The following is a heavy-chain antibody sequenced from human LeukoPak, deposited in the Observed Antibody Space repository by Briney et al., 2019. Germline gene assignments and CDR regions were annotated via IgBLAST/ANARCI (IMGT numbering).Heavy chain of an antibody. V-gene: IGHV3-30*03. D-gene: IGHD1-26*01. CDR2: ISYDGSNK. CDR1: GFTFSIYG. Sequence: GRSLRLSCAASGFTFSIYGMRWVRQAPGTGLEWVAVISYDGSNKYYTDSVKGRVTTSRDNSKNTLSLQMNSLRAEDTAVYYCVRLSGSYLPFDYWGQGTLVTVSS. J-gene: IGHJ4*02. CDR3: VRLSGSYLPFDY.